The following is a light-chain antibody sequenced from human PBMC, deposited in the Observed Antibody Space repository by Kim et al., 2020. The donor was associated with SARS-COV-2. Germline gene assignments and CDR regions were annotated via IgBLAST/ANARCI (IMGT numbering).Light chain of an antibody. J-gene: IGLJ2*01. V-gene: IGLV2-14*03. CDR1: RNDIGQQTS. CDR2: SVS. CDR3: SSYTAFNTII. Sequence: QSITISCPGSRNDIGQQTSISWYQQHPGKAPKVIIYSVSLRPSGVSGRFSGSKSGYMASLTISGLQAEDEADYYCSSYTAFNTIIFGGGTKVTVL.